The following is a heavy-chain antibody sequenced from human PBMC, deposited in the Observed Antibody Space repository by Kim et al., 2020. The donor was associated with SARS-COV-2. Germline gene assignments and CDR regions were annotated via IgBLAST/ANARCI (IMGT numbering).Heavy chain of an antibody. Sequence: SETLSLTCTVSGGSISSGGYYWSWIRQHPGKGLEWIGYIYYSGSTYYNPSLKSRVTISVDTSKNQFSLKLSSVTAADTAVYYCARVLVVVGLYYFDYWGQGTLVTVSS. V-gene: IGHV4-31*03. J-gene: IGHJ4*02. D-gene: IGHD2-15*01. CDR3: ARVLVVVGLYYFDY. CDR1: GGSISSGGYY. CDR2: IYYSGST.